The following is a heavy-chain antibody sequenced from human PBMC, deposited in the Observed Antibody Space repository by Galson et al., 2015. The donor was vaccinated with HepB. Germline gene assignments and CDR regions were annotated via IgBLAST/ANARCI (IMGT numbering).Heavy chain of an antibody. Sequence: QSGAEVKKPGESLRISCEGSGYSFANYWVSWVRQVPGQGLDWMGRIDPLDSYTNYGPSFQGHVTISAAKSFSTAYLQWSSLKASDTAIYYCVRHQCVNTHCFFDYWGRGTLVTVSS. D-gene: IGHD2-21*02. CDR2: IDPLDSYT. V-gene: IGHV5-10-1*01. CDR1: GYSFANYW. CDR3: VRHQCVNTHCFFDY. J-gene: IGHJ4*01.